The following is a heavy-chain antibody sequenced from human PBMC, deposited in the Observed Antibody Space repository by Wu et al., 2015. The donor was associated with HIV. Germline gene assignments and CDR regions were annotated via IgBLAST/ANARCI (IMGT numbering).Heavy chain of an antibody. Sequence: QVHLVQSGPEVRKPGASVKLSCKASGYAFITYYMYWVRQAPGRGLEWMGLIRPYAGDTMYAQNFQGRVVITRDTSTTTVFLEISSLRSEDTAVYYCARAGYYYGSGSYVFDYWGQGTLVTVSS. D-gene: IGHD3-10*01. J-gene: IGHJ4*02. CDR2: IRPYAGDT. CDR3: ARAGYYYGSGSYVFDY. V-gene: IGHV1-46*01. CDR1: GYAFITYY.